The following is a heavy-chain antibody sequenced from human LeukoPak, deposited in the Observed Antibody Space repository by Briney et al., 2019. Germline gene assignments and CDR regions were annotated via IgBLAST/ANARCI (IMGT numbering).Heavy chain of an antibody. CDR2: ISAYGGT. J-gene: IGHJ4*01. D-gene: IGHD6-19*01. V-gene: IGHV4-4*07. CDR3: ARVLSSGWYYLDP. CDR1: TDFFSSYY. Sequence: SETLSLTCNVSTDFFSSYYWSWLRQPAGKGPQWIGRISAYGGTNYSPSLTGRVSLSLDTSKQQLSLKISSMTAADTAVYYCARVLSSGWYYLDPWGQGALVTVSS.